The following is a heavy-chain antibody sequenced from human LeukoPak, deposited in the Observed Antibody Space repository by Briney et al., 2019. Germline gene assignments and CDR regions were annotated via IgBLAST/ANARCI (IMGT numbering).Heavy chain of an antibody. D-gene: IGHD3-16*01. J-gene: IGHJ4*02. Sequence: SETLSLTCAVSGGSISSSNWWSWVRQPPGKGLEWIGSIYYSGSTYYNPSLKSRVTISVDTSKNQFSLKLSSVTAADTAVYYCASDMRDYDYVWGSFDYWGQGTLVTVSS. CDR1: GGSISSSNW. V-gene: IGHV4-39*01. CDR3: ASDMRDYDYVWGSFDY. CDR2: IYYSGST.